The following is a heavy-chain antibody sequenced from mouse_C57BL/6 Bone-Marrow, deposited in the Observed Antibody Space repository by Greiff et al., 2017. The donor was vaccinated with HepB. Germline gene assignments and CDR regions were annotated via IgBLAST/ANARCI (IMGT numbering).Heavy chain of an antibody. V-gene: IGHV1-19*01. J-gene: IGHJ1*03. D-gene: IGHD1-1*01. CDR2: INPYNGGT. CDR1: GYTFTDYY. CDR3: ARITTVVAKDWYFDV. Sequence: EVQLQQSGPVLVKPGASVKMSCKASGYTFTDYYMNWVKQSHGKSLEWIGVINPYNGGTSYNQKFKGKATLTVDKSSSTAYMELNSLTSEDSAVYYCARITTVVAKDWYFDVWGTGTTVTVSS.